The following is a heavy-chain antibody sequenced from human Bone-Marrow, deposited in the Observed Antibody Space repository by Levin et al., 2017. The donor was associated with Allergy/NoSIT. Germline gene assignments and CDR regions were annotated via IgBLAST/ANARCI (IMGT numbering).Heavy chain of an antibody. J-gene: IGHJ4*02. CDR2: IVPIFGTA. V-gene: IGHV1-69*13. Sequence: SVKVSCKASGYTFSSYIISWVRQAPGQGLEWMGGIVPIFGTANYAQRFQGRVTITADESTTTAYMDLSSLTSEDTALYYCARDSIGAAAGSFDSWGQGTLVTVSS. CDR1: GYTFSSYI. CDR3: ARDSIGAAAGSFDS. D-gene: IGHD6-13*01.